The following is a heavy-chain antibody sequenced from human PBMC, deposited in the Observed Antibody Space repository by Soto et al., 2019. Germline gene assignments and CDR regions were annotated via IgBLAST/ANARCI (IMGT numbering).Heavy chain of an antibody. D-gene: IGHD5-12*01. V-gene: IGHV4-30-4*01. CDR2: IYYSGST. Sequence: QVQLQESGPGLVKPSQTLSLTCTVSGGSISSGDYYWRWIRQPPGKGLEWIGYIYYSGSTYYNPSLKSRVTKSVDTSKNQFALQLSSVTAADTAVYYCARYSGYEGLRFDPLGQGTLVTVSS. CDR1: GGSISSGDYY. J-gene: IGHJ5*02. CDR3: ARYSGYEGLRFDP.